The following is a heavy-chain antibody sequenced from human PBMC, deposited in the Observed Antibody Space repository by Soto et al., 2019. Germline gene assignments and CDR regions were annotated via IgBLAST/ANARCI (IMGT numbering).Heavy chain of an antibody. CDR1: AGSISTTNW. CDR3: ARTQALNWFDP. CDR2: IYHSWST. Sequence: QVQLQESGPGVVRPSGTLSLTCDVSAGSISTTNWWSWVRQPPGEGLEWMGEIYHSWSTTSNPSLGWRGTLSVEKSTTQFSLKLSSVTAADTAVYYCARTQALNWFDPWVQVILVTVSS. V-gene: IGHV4-4*02. J-gene: IGHJ5*02.